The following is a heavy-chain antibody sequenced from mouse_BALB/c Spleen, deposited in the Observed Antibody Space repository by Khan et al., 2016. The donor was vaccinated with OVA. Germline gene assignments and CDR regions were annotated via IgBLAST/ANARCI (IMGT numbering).Heavy chain of an antibody. CDR2: IYPGNSDT. V-gene: IGHV1-12*01. Sequence: QVQLQQPGTELVKPGASVKMSCKASGYTFTSYNMQWVKQTPGQGLEWIGAIYPGNSDTSHNQKFKGKATLTADKSSSTAYMQLSSLTAEDSAVYYCARSFYGSSSVMDYWGHGTSVTVSS. CDR1: GYTFTSYN. J-gene: IGHJ4*01. CDR3: ARSFYGSSSVMDY. D-gene: IGHD1-1*01.